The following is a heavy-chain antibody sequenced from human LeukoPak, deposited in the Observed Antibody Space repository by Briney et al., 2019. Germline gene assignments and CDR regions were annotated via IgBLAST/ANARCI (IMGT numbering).Heavy chain of an antibody. CDR2: IKPKTGGETT. CDR3: ITPLPYSAQ. Sequence: PGGSLRLSCAASGFTFYNYWMNWVRQAPGKGLEWVGRIKPKTGGETTEYAAPVKDRFSISRDDSKSMMYLQMNSLKTEDTAVYYCITPLPYSAQGGQGTLVTVSS. CDR1: GFTFYNYW. V-gene: IGHV3-15*07. J-gene: IGHJ4*02. D-gene: IGHD2-21*01.